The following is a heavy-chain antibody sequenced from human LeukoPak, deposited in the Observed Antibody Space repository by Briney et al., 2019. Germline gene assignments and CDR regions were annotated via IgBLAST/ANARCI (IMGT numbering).Heavy chain of an antibody. Sequence: GGSLRLSCVASGFTFNSYWMHWVRQAPGKGLVWVSRINSDGSGTSYADSVKGRFTISRDNAKNTLYLQMNSLRAEDTAVYYCAREWEQLPDYWGQGTLVTVSS. V-gene: IGHV3-74*01. CDR3: AREWEQLPDY. CDR1: GFTFNSYW. J-gene: IGHJ4*02. D-gene: IGHD1/OR15-1a*01. CDR2: INSDGSGT.